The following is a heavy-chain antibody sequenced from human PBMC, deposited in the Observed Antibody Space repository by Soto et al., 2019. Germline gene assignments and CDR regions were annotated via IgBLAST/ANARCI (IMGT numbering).Heavy chain of an antibody. CDR2: IYHSGST. D-gene: IGHD4-17*01. V-gene: IGHV4-30-2*01. Sequence: SETLSLTCAVSGGSISSGGYSWSWIRQPPGKGLEWIGYIYHSGSTYYNPSLKSRVTISVDTSKNQFSLKLSSVTAADTAVYYCASWYGDYVSYWGQGTLVTVSS. CDR1: GGSISSGGYS. CDR3: ASWYGDYVSY. J-gene: IGHJ4*02.